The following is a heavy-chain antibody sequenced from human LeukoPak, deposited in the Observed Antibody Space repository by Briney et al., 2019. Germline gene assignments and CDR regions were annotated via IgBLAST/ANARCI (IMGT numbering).Heavy chain of an antibody. CDR3: ARDTPAIRDYYYGMDV. J-gene: IGHJ6*02. D-gene: IGHD2-2*02. CDR1: GGSFSGYY. V-gene: IGHV4-34*01. CDR2: INHSGST. Sequence: PSETLSLTCAVYGGSFSGYYWSWIRQPPGKGLEWIGEINHSGSTNYNPSLKSRVTISVDTSKNQFSLKLSSVTAADTAVYYCARDTPAIRDYYYGMDVWGQGTTVTVSS.